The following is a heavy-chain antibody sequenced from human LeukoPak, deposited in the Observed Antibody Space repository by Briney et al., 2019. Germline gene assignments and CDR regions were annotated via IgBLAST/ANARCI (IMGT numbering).Heavy chain of an antibody. J-gene: IGHJ4*02. V-gene: IGHV3-7*05. CDR2: IKEDGSEK. CDR1: GFTFSSYW. Sequence: PGGSLRLSCAASGFTFSSYWMSWVRQAPGKGLEWVANIKEDGSEKHYVDSVKGRFTTSRDNAKNSLYLQMSSLRGDDTAVYYCVRSSSWSNSDYWGQGTLVTVSS. CDR3: VRSSSWSNSDY. D-gene: IGHD6-13*01.